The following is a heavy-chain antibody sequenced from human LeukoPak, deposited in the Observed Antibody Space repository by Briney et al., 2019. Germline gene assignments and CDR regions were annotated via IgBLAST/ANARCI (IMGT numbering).Heavy chain of an antibody. Sequence: GGSLRLSCAASGFIFSSFAMSWFRQAPGKGLEWVSVISGSGGSTDYADAVKGRFTISRDNYKNTLSLQMNSLRAEDTAVYYCAKSLVVVAAIDAFDIWGQGTMVTVSS. CDR3: AKSLVVVAAIDAFDI. CDR2: ISGSGGST. J-gene: IGHJ3*02. V-gene: IGHV3-23*01. D-gene: IGHD2-15*01. CDR1: GFIFSSFA.